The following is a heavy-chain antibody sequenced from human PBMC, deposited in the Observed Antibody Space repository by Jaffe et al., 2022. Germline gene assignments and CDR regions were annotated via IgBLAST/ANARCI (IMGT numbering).Heavy chain of an antibody. Sequence: QVQLVESGGGVVQPGGSLRLSCAASGFTFSSYGMHWVRQAPGKGLEWVAFIRYDGSNKYYADSVKGRFTISRDNSKNTLYLQMNSLRAEDTAVYYCAKDHGSGSYYQTYYYYYMDVWGKGTTVTVSS. CDR2: IRYDGSNK. CDR3: AKDHGSGSYYQTYYYYYMDV. D-gene: IGHD3-10*01. CDR1: GFTFSSYG. V-gene: IGHV3-30*02. J-gene: IGHJ6*03.